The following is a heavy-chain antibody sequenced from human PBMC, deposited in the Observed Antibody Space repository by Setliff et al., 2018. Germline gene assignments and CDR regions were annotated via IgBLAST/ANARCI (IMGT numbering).Heavy chain of an antibody. J-gene: IGHJ6*03. CDR2: IYTSWST. CDR3: ARVAGAKVNYMDV. V-gene: IGHV4-61*09. CDR1: GDPMSSRRYY. D-gene: IGHD1-26*01. Sequence: SETLSLTCTVSGDPMSSRRYYWAWFRQPAGKGLEWIGQIYTSWSTNYNPSLRSRVTISVDTSKNQFSLKVSSVTAADTAVYYCARVAGAKVNYMDVWGKGTTVTVSS.